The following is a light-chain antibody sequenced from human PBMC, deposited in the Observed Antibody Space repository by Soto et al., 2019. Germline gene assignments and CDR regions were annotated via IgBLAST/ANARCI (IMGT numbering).Light chain of an antibody. V-gene: IGKV3D-15*01. CDR2: GAS. J-gene: IGKJ1*01. Sequence: EIVLTKSPGTLSLSPGERATLSCRASQSVSSTYLIWYQQKPGQAPRLLIYGASNRATGIPDRFSGSGSGTEFTLTISSLQSEDFAVYYCQQYNDWPRTFGQGTKVDIK. CDR3: QQYNDWPRT. CDR1: QSVSSTY.